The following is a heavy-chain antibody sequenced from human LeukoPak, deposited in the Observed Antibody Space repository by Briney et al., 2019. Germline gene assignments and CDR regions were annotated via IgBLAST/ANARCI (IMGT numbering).Heavy chain of an antibody. CDR2: IKQDGSEK. CDR1: GFTFSSYW. J-gene: IGHJ4*02. CDR3: AKDLELRYFDWLPLPGY. D-gene: IGHD3-9*01. Sequence: PGGSLRLPCAASGFTFSSYWMSWVRQAPGKGLEWVANIKQDGSEKYYVDSVKGRFTISRDNSKNTLYLQMNSLRAEDTAVYYCAKDLELRYFDWLPLPGYWGQGTLVTVSS. V-gene: IGHV3-7*03.